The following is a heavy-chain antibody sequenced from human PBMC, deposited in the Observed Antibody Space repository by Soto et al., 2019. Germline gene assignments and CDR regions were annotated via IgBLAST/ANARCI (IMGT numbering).Heavy chain of an antibody. J-gene: IGHJ4*02. CDR2: IYPGDSDT. CDR1: GYSFTSYW. V-gene: IGHV5-51*01. CDR3: ATYYYDSSGYYYYFDY. D-gene: IGHD3-22*01. Sequence: GEALNISCKGSGYSFTSYWIGWVRQMPGKGLEWMGIIYPGDSDTRYSPSFQGQVTISADKSISTAYLQWSSLKASDTAMYYCATYYYDSSGYYYYFDYWGQGTLVPVSS.